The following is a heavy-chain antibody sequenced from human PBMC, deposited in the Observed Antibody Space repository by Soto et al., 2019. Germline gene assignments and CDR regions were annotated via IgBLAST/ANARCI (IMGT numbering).Heavy chain of an antibody. Sequence: QVQLVESGGGVVQPGRSLRLSCAASGFTFSSYGMHWVRQAPGKGLEWVAVISYDGSNKYYADSVKGRFTISRDNSKNTMYLQMNSLRAEDTAVYYCAKAPYGSGINYSMDVWGQGTTVTVSS. CDR1: GFTFSSYG. CDR3: AKAPYGSGINYSMDV. D-gene: IGHD3-10*01. J-gene: IGHJ6*02. CDR2: ISYDGSNK. V-gene: IGHV3-30*18.